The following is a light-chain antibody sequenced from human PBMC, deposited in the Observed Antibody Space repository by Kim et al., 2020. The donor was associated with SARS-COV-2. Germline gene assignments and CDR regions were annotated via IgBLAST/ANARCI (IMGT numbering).Light chain of an antibody. V-gene: IGLV2-14*03. CDR2: DVI. J-gene: IGLJ2*01. CDR3: SSYTSSNTLV. Sequence: GQSVTISRTGTSSDVGGYNYVSWYQQHPGKAPRLIIYDVIKRPSGVSDRFSGSRSGNTASLTISGLQPEDEADYYCSSYTSSNTLVFGGGTQLTVL. CDR1: SSDVGGYNY.